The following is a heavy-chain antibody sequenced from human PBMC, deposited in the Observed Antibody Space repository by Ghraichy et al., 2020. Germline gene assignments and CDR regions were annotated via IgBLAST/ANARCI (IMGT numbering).Heavy chain of an antibody. V-gene: IGHV4-61*01. CDR1: GGSVSSTRYY. D-gene: IGHD1-1*01. J-gene: IGHJ5*02. CDR2: IYYSGRT. CDR3: ARGGYRYNWYRWFDT. Sequence: SETLSLTCTVSGGSVSSTRYYWCWIRQPPGKGLEWIGFIYYSGRTNYNPSLKSRVTISVDTSKNQFSLKLSSVTAADTAVYYCARGGYRYNWYRWFDTWSQGTMVTV.